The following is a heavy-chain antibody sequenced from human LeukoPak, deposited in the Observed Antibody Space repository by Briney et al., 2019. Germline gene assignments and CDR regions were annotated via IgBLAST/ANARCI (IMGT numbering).Heavy chain of an antibody. CDR3: ARSIAVAGPRYFDL. J-gene: IGHJ2*01. CDR1: GGSFSGYY. D-gene: IGHD6-19*01. V-gene: IGHV4-34*01. Sequence: SETLSLTCAVCGGSFSGYYWSWIRQPPGKGLEWIGEINHSGSTNYNPSLKSRVTISVDTSKNQFSLKLSSVTAADTAVYYCARSIAVAGPRYFDLWGRGTLVTVSS. CDR2: INHSGST.